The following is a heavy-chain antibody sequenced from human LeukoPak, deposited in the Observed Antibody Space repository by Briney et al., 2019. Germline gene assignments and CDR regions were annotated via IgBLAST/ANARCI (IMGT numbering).Heavy chain of an antibody. D-gene: IGHD3-10*01. V-gene: IGHV1-8*03. CDR3: ARGSDVLLWFGEPHDAFDI. CDR2: MNPNSGNT. Sequence: ASVKVSCKASGYTFTSYDINWVRQATGQGLEWMGWMNPNSGNTGYAQKFQGRVTITRNTSISTAYMELSSLRSEDTAVYYCARGSDVLLWFGEPHDAFDIWGQGTMVTVSS. CDR1: GYTFTSYD. J-gene: IGHJ3*02.